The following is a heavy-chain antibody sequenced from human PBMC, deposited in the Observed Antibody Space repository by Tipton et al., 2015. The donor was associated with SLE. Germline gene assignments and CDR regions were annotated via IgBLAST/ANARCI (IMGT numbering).Heavy chain of an antibody. D-gene: IGHD7-27*01. CDR3: ARDIEAPGDFLYFDY. CDR2: IYPSGST. CDR1: GGSISSGSYY. Sequence: TLSLTCTVSGGSISSGSYYWSWIRQPAGKGLECIGRIYPSGSTDYNPSLKSRVTISVDTSKNQFSLKLTSVIAADTAVYYCARDIEAPGDFLYFDYWGQGILVTVSS. V-gene: IGHV4-61*02. J-gene: IGHJ4*02.